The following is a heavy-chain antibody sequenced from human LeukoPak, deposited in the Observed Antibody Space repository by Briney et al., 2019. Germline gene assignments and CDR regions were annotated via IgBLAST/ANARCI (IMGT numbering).Heavy chain of an antibody. J-gene: IGHJ4*02. V-gene: IGHV3-30*02. Sequence: PGGSLRLSCAASGFTFSSYGMHWVRQAPGKGLEWVAFIRYDGSNKYYADSVKGRFTISRDNSKNTLYLQMNSLRAEDTAVYYCAKDGARGELPFDYWGQGTLVTVSS. CDR3: AKDGARGELPFDY. CDR1: GFTFSSYG. CDR2: IRYDGSNK. D-gene: IGHD1-26*01.